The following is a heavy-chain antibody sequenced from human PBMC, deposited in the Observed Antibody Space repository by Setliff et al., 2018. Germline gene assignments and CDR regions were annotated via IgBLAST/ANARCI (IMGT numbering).Heavy chain of an antibody. Sequence: GGSLRLSCAASGFTFSGSAMYWVRQASGKGLEWVGRIRSKADSYVTEYAASVQDRFTISRDDSKDSLFLQMNNLKTEDTAVYYCVRAAAGLDIWSQKIVVTVSS. V-gene: IGHV3-73*01. D-gene: IGHD3-16*01. J-gene: IGHJ4*02. CDR3: VRAAAGLDI. CDR1: GFTFSGSA. CDR2: IRSKADSYVT.